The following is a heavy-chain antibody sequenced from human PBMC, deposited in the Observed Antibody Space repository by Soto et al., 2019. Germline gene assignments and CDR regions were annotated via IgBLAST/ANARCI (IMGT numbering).Heavy chain of an antibody. CDR2: IYYSGST. Sequence: SETLSLTCTVSGGSISSSSYYWGWIRQPPGKGLEWIGSIYYSGSTYYNPSLKSRVTISVDTSKNQFSLKLSSVTAADTAVYYCARHWSLYGDYLFYFDYWGQGTLVTVSS. J-gene: IGHJ4*02. D-gene: IGHD4-17*01. CDR3: ARHWSLYGDYLFYFDY. CDR1: GGSISSSSYY. V-gene: IGHV4-39*01.